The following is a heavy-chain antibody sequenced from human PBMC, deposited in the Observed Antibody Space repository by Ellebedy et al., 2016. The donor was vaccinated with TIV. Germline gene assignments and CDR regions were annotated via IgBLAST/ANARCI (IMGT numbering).Heavy chain of an antibody. CDR3: ARAVRGIVPFDI. CDR1: GYSIRSGYY. CDR2: IYHSGST. D-gene: IGHD3-10*01. J-gene: IGHJ3*02. Sequence: GSLRLSXSVSGYSIRSGYYWGWIRQPPGKGLEWIGNIYHSGSTYHDPSLKSRVSISVDKAKNQLSLRLSSVTAADTAVYYCARAVRGIVPFDIWGHGTRVTVSS. V-gene: IGHV4-38-2*02.